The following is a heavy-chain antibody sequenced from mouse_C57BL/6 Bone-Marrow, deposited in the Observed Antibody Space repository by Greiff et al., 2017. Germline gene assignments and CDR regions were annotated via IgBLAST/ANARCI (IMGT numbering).Heavy chain of an antibody. V-gene: IGHV1-69*01. D-gene: IGHD4-1*02. Sequence: QVQLQQPGAELVMPGASVKLSCKASGYTFTSYWMHWVKQRPGQGLEWIGEIDPSDSYTNYNQKFKGKSTLTVDKYYRTAYMQLSSLTSEDSAVYYCARQLGRGTPYFDYWGQGTTLTVSS. CDR1: GYTFTSYW. J-gene: IGHJ2*01. CDR3: ARQLGRGTPYFDY. CDR2: IDPSDSYT.